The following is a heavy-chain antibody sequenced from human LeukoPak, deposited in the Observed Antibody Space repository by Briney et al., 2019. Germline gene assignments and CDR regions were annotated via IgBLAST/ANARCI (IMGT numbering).Heavy chain of an antibody. CDR2: ISNSEVSSITESGDGT. V-gene: IGHV3-21*01. Sequence: GGSLRLSCGASGFTLENYAINWVRQAPGKGLEWVSAISNSEVSSITESGDGTYHADSVKGRFTISRDNAKNSLFLQMHSLTAEDTGVYYCARDLRYGIAVESASTGNLWGQGTLVTVSS. D-gene: IGHD2-2*01. J-gene: IGHJ5*02. CDR1: GFTLENYA. CDR3: ARDLRYGIAVESASTGNL.